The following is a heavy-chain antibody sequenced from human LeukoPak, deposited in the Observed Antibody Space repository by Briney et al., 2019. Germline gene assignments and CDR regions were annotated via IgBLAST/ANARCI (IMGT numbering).Heavy chain of an antibody. J-gene: IGHJ4*02. CDR1: GFTFSSYA. CDR2: ISYDGSNK. Sequence: GRSLRLSCAASGFTFSSYAMHWVRQAPGKGLEWVAVISYDGSNKYYADSVKGRFTISRDNSKNTLYLQMNSLRAEGTAVYYCARDIAVAGESLWGQGTLVTVSS. D-gene: IGHD6-19*01. V-gene: IGHV3-30-3*01. CDR3: ARDIAVAGESL.